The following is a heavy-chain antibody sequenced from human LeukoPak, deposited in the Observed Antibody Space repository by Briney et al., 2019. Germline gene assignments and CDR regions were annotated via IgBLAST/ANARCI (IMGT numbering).Heavy chain of an antibody. CDR2: INTNTGNP. CDR1: GYTFTSYA. V-gene: IGHV7-4-1*02. J-gene: IGHJ6*03. CDR3: ARGGVLLWFGELSNYYYYYYYMDV. Sequence: ASVKVSCKASGYTFTSYAMNWVRQAPGQGLEWMGWINTNTGNPTYAQGFTGRFVFSLDTSVSTAYLQISSLKAEDTAVYYCARGGVLLWFGELSNYYYYYYYMDVWGKGTTVTVSS. D-gene: IGHD3-10*01.